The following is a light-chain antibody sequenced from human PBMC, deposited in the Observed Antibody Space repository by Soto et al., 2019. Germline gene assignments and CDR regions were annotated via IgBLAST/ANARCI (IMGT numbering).Light chain of an antibody. V-gene: IGKV1-33*01. CDR1: QDINKN. CDR2: DAS. CDR3: QQYNGYSTWT. Sequence: DIQMTQSPSSLSASLGARAPTTWQASQDINKNLIWYQQKPGKAPKLLIYDASDLETGVPSRFSGSGSGTEFTLTISSLQPDDFATYYCQQYNGYSTWTFGQGTKVDIK. J-gene: IGKJ1*01.